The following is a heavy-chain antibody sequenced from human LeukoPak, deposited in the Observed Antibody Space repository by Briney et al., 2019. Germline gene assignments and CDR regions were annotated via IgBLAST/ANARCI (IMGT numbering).Heavy chain of an antibody. D-gene: IGHD2-15*01. J-gene: IGHJ4*02. CDR3: AKDDLGYCSVGSCYLDY. Sequence: GGSLRLSCAASGFTFSSYGMHWVRQAPGKGLEWVAVISYDGSNKYYADSVKGRFTISRDNSKNTLYLQMNSLRAEDTAVHYCAKDDLGYCSVGSCYLDYWGQGTLVTVSS. V-gene: IGHV3-30*18. CDR2: ISYDGSNK. CDR1: GFTFSSYG.